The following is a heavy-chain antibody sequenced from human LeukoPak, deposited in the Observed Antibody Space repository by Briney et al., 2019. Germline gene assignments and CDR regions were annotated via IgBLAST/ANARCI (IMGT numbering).Heavy chain of an antibody. J-gene: IGHJ4*02. CDR2: ISSSSSTI. CDR1: GFTFSSYR. V-gene: IGHV3-48*02. D-gene: IGHD4-17*01. CDR3: ATYRGMTTVTMFRPFDY. Sequence: PGGSLRLSCAASGFTFSSYRMNWVRHAPGKGLEWVSYISSSSSTIYYADSVKGRFTISRDNAKHSLYLQMNRLRDEDTAVYYCATYRGMTTVTMFRPFDYWGQGTLVTVSS.